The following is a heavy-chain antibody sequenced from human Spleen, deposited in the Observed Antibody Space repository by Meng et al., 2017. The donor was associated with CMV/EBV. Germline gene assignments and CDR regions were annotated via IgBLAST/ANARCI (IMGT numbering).Heavy chain of an antibody. J-gene: IGHJ4*02. CDR3: ARRSRAVEFDY. CDR1: GDSISSDDYY. D-gene: IGHD1-26*01. CDR2: ILYIGTT. Sequence: AVSGDSISSDDYYWSWIRQPPGKGLQWIGYILYIGTTYYNPSLKSRVTISVDTSKNQFSLKLSSVTAADTAVYYCARRSRAVEFDYWGQGTLVTVSS. V-gene: IGHV4-30-4*08.